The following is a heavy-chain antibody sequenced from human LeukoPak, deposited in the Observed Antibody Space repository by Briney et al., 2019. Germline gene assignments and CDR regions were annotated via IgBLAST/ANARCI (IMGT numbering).Heavy chain of an antibody. V-gene: IGHV3-23*01. J-gene: IGHJ4*02. CDR3: AKCNRYYYDSSGYSAADY. CDR2: ISGSGGST. CDR1: GFTFSNYA. Sequence: PGGSLRLSCAASGFTFSNYAMSWVRQAPGKGLEWVSGISGSGGSTHYADSVKGRFTISGDNSKNTLYLQMNNLRAEDTAVYYCAKCNRYYYDSSGYSAADYWGQGTLVTVSS. D-gene: IGHD3-22*01.